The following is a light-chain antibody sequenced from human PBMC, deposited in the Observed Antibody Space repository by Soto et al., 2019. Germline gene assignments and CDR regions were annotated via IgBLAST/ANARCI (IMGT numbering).Light chain of an antibody. CDR2: DAS. CDR1: QTIDNT. J-gene: IGKJ1*01. V-gene: IGKV3-15*01. CDR3: QQYGSSGT. Sequence: EIVMTQSPATLSLSPGERASLACRSSQTIDNTLAWYQRKPGQAPRLLIYDASTRATGVPARFSGSGSGTDFTLTISRLEPEDFAVYYCQQYGSSGTFGQGTKVDIK.